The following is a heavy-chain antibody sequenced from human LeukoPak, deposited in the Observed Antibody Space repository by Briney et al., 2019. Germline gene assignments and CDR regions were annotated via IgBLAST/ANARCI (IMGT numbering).Heavy chain of an antibody. CDR1: GFTFSSYW. CDR2: IKEDGSEK. V-gene: IGHV3-7*01. CDR3: ARLLLSRTFDY. Sequence: PGGSLRLSCAASGFTFSSYWMSWVRQAPGKGLEWVANIKEDGSEKYYVDSLKGRFTISRDNAKNSLFLQMNSLRAEDTAVYYCARLLLSRTFDYWGQGGLVTVSS. D-gene: IGHD3-10*01. J-gene: IGHJ4*02.